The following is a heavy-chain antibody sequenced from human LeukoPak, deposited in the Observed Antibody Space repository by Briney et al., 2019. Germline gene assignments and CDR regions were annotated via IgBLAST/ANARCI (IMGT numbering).Heavy chain of an antibody. Sequence: GASVKVSCKASGYTFTGYYMHWVRQAPGQGLEWMGWINPNSGDTNYAQKFQGRVTMTRDTSISTAYMELSRLRSGDTAVYYCARDSRGSSGYNNFDYWGQGTLVTVSS. J-gene: IGHJ4*02. CDR2: INPNSGDT. D-gene: IGHD3-22*01. V-gene: IGHV1-2*02. CDR1: GYTFTGYY. CDR3: ARDSRGSSGYNNFDY.